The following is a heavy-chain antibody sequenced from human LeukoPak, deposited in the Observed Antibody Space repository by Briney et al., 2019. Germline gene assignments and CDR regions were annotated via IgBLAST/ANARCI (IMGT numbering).Heavy chain of an antibody. J-gene: IGHJ4*02. CDR1: GFTFSNYA. CDR3: AKRQVVVVAPFDY. V-gene: IGHV3-23*01. Sequence: GGSLRLSCSASGFTFSNYAMRWVRQAPGKGLEWVSAISGSGGTTYYADSVKGRFTISRDNSKNTLYLQMNSLRAEDTAVYYCAKRQVVVVAPFDYWGQGTLVTVSS. CDR2: ISGSGGTT. D-gene: IGHD2-15*01.